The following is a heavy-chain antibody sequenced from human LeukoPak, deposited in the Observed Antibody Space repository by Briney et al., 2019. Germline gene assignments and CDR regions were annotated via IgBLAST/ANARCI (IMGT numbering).Heavy chain of an antibody. Sequence: PSETLSLTCAVSGGSIRSGGYSWSWIRQPPGKGLEWIGYIYHSGSTYYNPSLKSRVTISVDRSKNQFSLKLSSVTAADTAVYYCARGPYSSGWDYSYYYGMDVWGQGTTVTVSS. CDR3: ARGPYSSGWDYSYYYGMDV. V-gene: IGHV4-30-2*01. J-gene: IGHJ6*02. CDR2: IYHSGST. D-gene: IGHD6-19*01. CDR1: GGSIRSGGYS.